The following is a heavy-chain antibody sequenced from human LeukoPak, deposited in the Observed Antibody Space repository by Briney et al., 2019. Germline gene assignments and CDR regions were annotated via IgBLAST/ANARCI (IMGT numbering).Heavy chain of an antibody. D-gene: IGHD2-8*01. CDR3: AREGGYCTNGVCYTYFDY. CDR1: GFTVSSNY. V-gene: IGHV3-53*04. Sequence: GGSLRLSCAASGFTVSSNYMSWVRQAPGKGLEWASVIYSGGSTYYADSVKGRFTISRHNSKNTLYLQMNSLRAEDTAVYYCAREGGYCTNGVCYTYFDYWGQGTLVTVSS. CDR2: IYSGGST. J-gene: IGHJ4*02.